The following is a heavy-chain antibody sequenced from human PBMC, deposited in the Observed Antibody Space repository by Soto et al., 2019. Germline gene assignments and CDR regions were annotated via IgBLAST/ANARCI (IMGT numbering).Heavy chain of an antibody. J-gene: IGHJ6*02. CDR3: ARVIAFGVAATPSDYYYGMDV. D-gene: IGHD2-15*01. CDR1: GFTFSSYS. V-gene: IGHV3-21*01. Sequence: LRLSCAACGFTFSSYSMNWVRQAPGKGLEWVSSISSSSSYIYYADSVKGRFTISRDNAKNSLYLQMNSLRAEDTAVYYCARVIAFGVAATPSDYYYGMDVWGQGTTVTVFS. CDR2: ISSSSSYI.